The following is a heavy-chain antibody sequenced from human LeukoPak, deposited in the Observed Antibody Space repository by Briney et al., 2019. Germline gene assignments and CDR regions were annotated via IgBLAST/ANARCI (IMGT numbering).Heavy chain of an antibody. D-gene: IGHD3-3*01. CDR3: ARTTADYDFWSGYSLNGFDY. CDR2: INHSGST. Sequence: SETLSLTCAVYGGSFSGYYWSWIRPPPGKGLEWIGEINHSGSTNYNPSLKSRVTISVDTSKNQFSLKLSSVPGADTAVYYCARTTADYDFWSGYSLNGFDYWGQGTLVTVSS. V-gene: IGHV4-34*01. CDR1: GGSFSGYY. J-gene: IGHJ4*02.